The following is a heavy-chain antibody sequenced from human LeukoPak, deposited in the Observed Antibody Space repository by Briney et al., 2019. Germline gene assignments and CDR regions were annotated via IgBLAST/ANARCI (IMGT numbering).Heavy chain of an antibody. CDR1: GGTFSSYA. J-gene: IGHJ4*02. CDR2: IIPIFGTA. Sequence: ASVKVSCKASGGTFSSYAISWVRQAPGQGLEWMGGIIPIFGTANYAQNFLGRVTITAEESTSIAYMELRSLRSDDTAVYYCASNVSPWTTVVIAFDYWGQGTLVTVSS. V-gene: IGHV1-69*13. CDR3: ASNVSPWTTVVIAFDY. D-gene: IGHD4-23*01.